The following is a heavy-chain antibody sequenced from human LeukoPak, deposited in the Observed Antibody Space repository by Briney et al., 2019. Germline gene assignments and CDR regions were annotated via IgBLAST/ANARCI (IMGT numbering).Heavy chain of an antibody. CDR1: GFTFSSYW. J-gene: IGHJ4*02. V-gene: IGHV3-74*01. D-gene: IGHD4-17*01. CDR2: INSDGSST. CDR3: ARDYGDYVGFDY. Sequence: GGSLRLSCAASGFTFSSYWMHWVRQAPGKGLVWVSRINSDGSSTSYADSAKGRFTISRDNAKNTLYLQMNSLRAEDTAVYYCARDYGDYVGFDYWGQGTLVTVSS.